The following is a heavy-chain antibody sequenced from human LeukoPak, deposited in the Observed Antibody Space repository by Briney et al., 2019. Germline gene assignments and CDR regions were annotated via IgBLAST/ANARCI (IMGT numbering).Heavy chain of an antibody. CDR2: INPNSGGT. V-gene: IGHV1-2*02. CDR1: GYTFTGYY. Sequence: ASVKVSCKASGYTFTGYYMHWVRPAPGQGLEWMGWINPNSGGTNYAQKFQGRVTMTRDTSISTAYMELSRLRSDDTAVYYCARESSSSWSKDYWGQGTLVTVSS. CDR3: ARESSSSWSKDY. J-gene: IGHJ4*02. D-gene: IGHD6-13*01.